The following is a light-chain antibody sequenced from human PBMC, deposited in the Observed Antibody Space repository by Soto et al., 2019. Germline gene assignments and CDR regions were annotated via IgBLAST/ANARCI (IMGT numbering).Light chain of an antibody. V-gene: IGKV3-15*01. J-gene: IGKJ1*01. CDR3: QQYNNWLWT. CDR1: QSVSSN. CDR2: GAS. Sequence: EIVMTQSPAPLSVSPGERATLSCRASQSVSSNLAWYQQKPGQAPRLLIYGASTRATGIPARFSGSGSGTEFTLTISSLQSEDFAVYYCQQYNNWLWTFGQGTK.